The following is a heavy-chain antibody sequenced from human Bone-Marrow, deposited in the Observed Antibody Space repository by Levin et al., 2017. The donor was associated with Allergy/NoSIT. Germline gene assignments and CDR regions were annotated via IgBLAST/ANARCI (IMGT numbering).Heavy chain of an antibody. J-gene: IGHJ4*02. Sequence: ASVKVSCSVSGYTFSDYYIHWIRQTPGQGLEWIGWIDPTRGATHFAEKFHARVVLTRDSSISTAYMELGKLRSDDTALCYCARGGASSNDYWGQGTLVTVSS. V-gene: IGHV1-2*02. CDR3: ARGGASSNDY. D-gene: IGHD6-13*01. CDR1: GYTFSDYY. CDR2: IDPTRGAT.